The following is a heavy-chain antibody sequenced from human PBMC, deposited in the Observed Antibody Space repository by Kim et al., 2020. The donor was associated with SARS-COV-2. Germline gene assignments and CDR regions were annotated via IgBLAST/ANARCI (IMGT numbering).Heavy chain of an antibody. D-gene: IGHD5-12*01. CDR1: GGTFSSYA. CDR2: IIPIFGTA. J-gene: IGHJ6*02. Sequence: SVKVSCKASGGTFSSYAISWVRQAPGQGLEWMGGIIPIFGTANYAQKFQGRVTITADESTSTAYMELSSLRSEDTAVYYCARDIPPKRGYSGYDVKSYYYYGMCVWGQGTTVTASS. CDR3: ARDIPPKRGYSGYDVKSYYYYGMCV. V-gene: IGHV1-69*13.